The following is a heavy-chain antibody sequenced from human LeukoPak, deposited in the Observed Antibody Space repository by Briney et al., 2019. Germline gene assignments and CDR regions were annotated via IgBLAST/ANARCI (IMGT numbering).Heavy chain of an antibody. CDR1: GFTFSSYW. CDR3: ARGNYDFWSGYCRFDY. CDR2: IKQDGSEK. V-gene: IGHV3-7*01. D-gene: IGHD3-3*01. J-gene: IGHJ4*02. Sequence: PGGSLRLSCAASGFTFSSYWMSWVRQAPGKGLEWVANIKQDGSEKYHVDSVKGRFTISRDNAKNSLYLQMNSLRAEDTAVYYCARGNYDFWSGYCRFDYWGQGTLVTVSS.